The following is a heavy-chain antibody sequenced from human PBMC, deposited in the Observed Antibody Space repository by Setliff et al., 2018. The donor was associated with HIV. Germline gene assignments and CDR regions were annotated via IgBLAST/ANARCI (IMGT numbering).Heavy chain of an antibody. Sequence: GESLKISCKASGYTFTTYWIGWARQMPGKGLEWIGIISPGDSDTRHSLSVQGQVTISVDKSISTAYLQWSSLKASDTAMYYCARQGANDSSGYSSFDSWGQGTLVTVSS. CDR3: ARQGANDSSGYSSFDS. CDR2: ISPGDSDT. CDR1: GYTFTTYW. V-gene: IGHV5-51*01. D-gene: IGHD3-22*01. J-gene: IGHJ4*02.